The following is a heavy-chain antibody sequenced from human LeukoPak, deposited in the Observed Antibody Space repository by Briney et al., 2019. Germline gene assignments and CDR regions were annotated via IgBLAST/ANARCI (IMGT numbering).Heavy chain of an antibody. CDR1: GFTFSDAW. Sequence: GGSLRLSCAASGFTFSDAWMSWVRQTPGKGLEWVGRIKSKTDGGTTDYAAPVKGRFSISRDDSENTLYLQMDSLKTEDTAVYYCTTEMRWELLFDDWGHGTLVTVSS. CDR3: TTEMRWELLFDD. D-gene: IGHD1-26*01. V-gene: IGHV3-15*01. J-gene: IGHJ4*01. CDR2: IKSKTDGGTT.